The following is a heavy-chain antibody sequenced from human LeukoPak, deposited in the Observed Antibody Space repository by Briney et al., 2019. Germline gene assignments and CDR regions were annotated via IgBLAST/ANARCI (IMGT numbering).Heavy chain of an antibody. Sequence: ASVKVSCKASGYTFTGYYMHWVRQAPGQGLEWMGWINPNSGGTNYAQKFQGRVTMTRDTSISTAYMELSRLRSDDTAVYYCARGIGSSRYSLRHNWFDPWGQGTLVTVSS. CDR1: GYTFTGYY. CDR3: ARGIGSSRYSLRHNWFDP. CDR2: INPNSGGT. J-gene: IGHJ5*02. D-gene: IGHD6-13*01. V-gene: IGHV1-2*02.